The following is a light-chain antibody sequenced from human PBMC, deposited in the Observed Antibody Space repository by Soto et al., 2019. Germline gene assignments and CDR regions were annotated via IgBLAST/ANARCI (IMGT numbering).Light chain of an antibody. CDR2: GNS. Sequence: QSVLTQPPSVSGAPGQRVTISCTGSSSNIGAHYDVHWYQQLPGTAPKLLIYGNSNRPSGVPDRFSGSKAGNTASLTISGLLDEDEADYFCASFRSGTILVFGSGTKVTV. CDR1: SSNIGAHYD. V-gene: IGLV1-40*01. CDR3: ASFRSGTILV. J-gene: IGLJ1*01.